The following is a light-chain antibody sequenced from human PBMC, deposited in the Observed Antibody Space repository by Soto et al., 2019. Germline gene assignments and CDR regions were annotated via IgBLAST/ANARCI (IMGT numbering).Light chain of an antibody. Sequence: QSALTQPPSASGSPGQSVTISCTGTSSDIGGYNYVSWYQQYPGTAPRLMIFEFHKRPSGVPDRFSGSKSGSTASLTVSGLQAEDEADYYCSAYGGSTNFVIFGGGTKVTVL. J-gene: IGLJ2*01. CDR3: SAYGGSTNFVI. CDR2: EFH. CDR1: SSDIGGYNY. V-gene: IGLV2-8*01.